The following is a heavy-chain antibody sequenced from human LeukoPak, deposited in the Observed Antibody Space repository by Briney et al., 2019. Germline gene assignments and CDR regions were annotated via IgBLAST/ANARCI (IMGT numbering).Heavy chain of an antibody. J-gene: IGHJ4*02. D-gene: IGHD3-22*01. V-gene: IGHV1-69*05. CDR2: IIPIFGTA. CDR1: GGTFSSYA. CDR3: ARGIRDSCGYYSPY. Sequence: ASVKVSCKASGGTFSSYAISWVRQAPGQGLEWMGGIIPIFGTANYAQKFQGRVTITTDESTSTAYMELSSLRSEDTAVYYCARGIRDSCGYYSPYWGQGTLVTVSS.